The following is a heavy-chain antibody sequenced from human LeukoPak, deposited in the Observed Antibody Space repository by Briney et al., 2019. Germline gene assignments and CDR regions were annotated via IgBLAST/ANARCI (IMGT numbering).Heavy chain of an antibody. CDR1: GGSISSYY. CDR3: ARAVQAFDY. Sequence: SETLSLTCTVSGGSISSYYWSWIRRPPGKGLEWIGYIYYSGSTNYNPSLKSRVTISVDTSKNQFYLKLSSVTAADTAVYYCARAVQAFDYWGQGTLVTVSS. V-gene: IGHV4-59*01. J-gene: IGHJ4*02. CDR2: IYYSGST.